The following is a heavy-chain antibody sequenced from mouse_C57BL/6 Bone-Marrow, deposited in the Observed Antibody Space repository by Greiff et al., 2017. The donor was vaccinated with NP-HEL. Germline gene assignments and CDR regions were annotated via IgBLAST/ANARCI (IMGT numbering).Heavy chain of an antibody. V-gene: IGHV1-26*01. CDR3: ARWVYDGYY. J-gene: IGHJ2*01. CDR1: GYTFTDYY. CDR2: INPNNGGT. D-gene: IGHD2-3*01. Sequence: VQLQQSGPELVKPGASVKISCKASGYTFTDYYMNWVKQSHGKSLEWIGDINPNNGGTSYNQKFKGKATVTVDKSSSTAYMELRSLTSEDSAVYYGARWVYDGYYWGQGTTLTVSS.